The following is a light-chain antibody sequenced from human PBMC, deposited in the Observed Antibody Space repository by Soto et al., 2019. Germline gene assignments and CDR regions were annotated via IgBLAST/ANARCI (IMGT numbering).Light chain of an antibody. Sequence: ELSQSPAALSLTTGETATLYCRASQSVDKFLAWYQQKPGQAPRLLIYGASRRATGIPDRFTGSGSGTDFTLTISRLEPEDFAVYYCQQSVSSPWAFGQ. CDR1: QSVDKF. CDR2: GAS. J-gene: IGKJ1*01. CDR3: QQSVSSPWA. V-gene: IGKV3-20*01.